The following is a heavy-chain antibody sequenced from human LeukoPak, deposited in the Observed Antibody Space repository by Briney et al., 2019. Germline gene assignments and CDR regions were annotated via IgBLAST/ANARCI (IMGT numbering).Heavy chain of an antibody. CDR2: ISGSGGST. D-gene: IGHD3-10*01. CDR3: AKDDYGSGSYSGY. J-gene: IGHJ4*02. V-gene: IGHV3-23*01. CDR1: GFTFSSYA. Sequence: GGSLGLSCAASGFTFSSYAMSWVRQAPGKGLEWVSAISGSGGSTYYADSVKGRFTISRDNSKNTLYLQMSSLRAEDTAVYYCAKDDYGSGSYSGYWGQGTLVTVSS.